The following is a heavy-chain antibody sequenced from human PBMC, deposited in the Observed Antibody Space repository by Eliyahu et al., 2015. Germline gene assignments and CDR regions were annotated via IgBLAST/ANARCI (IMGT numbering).Heavy chain of an antibody. CDR3: ARRSPAARANWFDP. CDR1: GGSISSYY. CDR2: IYYSGST. V-gene: IGHV4-59*01. Sequence: QVQLQESGPGLVKPSETLSLTCTVXGGSISSYYWSWIRQPPGKGLEWIGYIYYSGSTNYNPSLKSRVTISVDTSKNQFSLKLSSVTAADTAVYYCARRSPAARANWFDPWGQGTLVTVSS. D-gene: IGHD2-2*01. J-gene: IGHJ5*02.